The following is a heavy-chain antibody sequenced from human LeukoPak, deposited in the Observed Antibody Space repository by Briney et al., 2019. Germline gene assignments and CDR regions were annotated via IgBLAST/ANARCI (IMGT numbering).Heavy chain of an antibody. CDR3: ARGEDHDILTGPPLDAFDI. V-gene: IGHV4-30-2*01. CDR1: GGSISSGGYY. D-gene: IGHD3-9*01. J-gene: IGHJ3*02. Sequence: SETLSLTCTVSGGSISSGGYYWSWIRQPPGKGLEWIGYIYHSGSTYYNPSLKSRVTISVDRSKNQFSLKLSSVTAAGTAVYYCARGEDHDILTGPPLDAFDIWGQGTMVTVSS. CDR2: IYHSGST.